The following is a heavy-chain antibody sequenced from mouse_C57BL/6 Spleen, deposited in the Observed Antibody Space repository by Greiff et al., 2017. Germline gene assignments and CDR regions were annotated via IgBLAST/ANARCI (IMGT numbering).Heavy chain of an antibody. CDR3: ASGVYSRMDY. CDR1: GFSLTSYG. V-gene: IGHV2-6*01. D-gene: IGHD2-12*01. J-gene: IGHJ4*01. CDR2: IWGVGST. Sequence: LQESGPGLVAPSQSLSITCTVSGFSLTSYGVDWVRQSPGKGLEWLGVIWGVGSTNYNSALKSRLSISKDNSKSQVFLKMNSLQTDDTAMYYCASGVYSRMDYWGQGTSVTVSS.